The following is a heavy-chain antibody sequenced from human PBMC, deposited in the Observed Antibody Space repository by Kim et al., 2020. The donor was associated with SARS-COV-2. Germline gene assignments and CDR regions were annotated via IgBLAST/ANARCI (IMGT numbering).Heavy chain of an antibody. CDR2: FYDSATTNVPTT. V-gene: IGHV4-59*13. D-gene: IGHD6-25*01. Sequence: SETLSLTCSVSGVSISRYYWNWIRQTPGKGLEWLGYFYDSATTNVPTTNYNPSLKSRVTISADMSKNQFSLEMTSVTAADTAVYYCARESRGRRGEPYFDLWGRGTLVAVSA. CDR1: GVSISRYY. CDR3: ARESRGRRGEPYFDL. J-gene: IGHJ2*01.